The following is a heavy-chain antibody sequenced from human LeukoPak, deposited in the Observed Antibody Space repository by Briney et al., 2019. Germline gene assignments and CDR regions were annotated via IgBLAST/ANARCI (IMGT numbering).Heavy chain of an antibody. CDR3: ARGLRLGELSLFSYYYMDV. J-gene: IGHJ6*03. Sequence: SVKVSCKASGGTFSSYAISWVRQAPGQGLEWMGGIIPIFGTANYAQKFQGRVTITADKSTSTAYMELSSLRSEDTAVYYCARGLRLGELSLFSYYYMDVWGKGTTVTVSS. CDR1: GGTFSSYA. D-gene: IGHD3-16*02. V-gene: IGHV1-69*06. CDR2: IIPIFGTA.